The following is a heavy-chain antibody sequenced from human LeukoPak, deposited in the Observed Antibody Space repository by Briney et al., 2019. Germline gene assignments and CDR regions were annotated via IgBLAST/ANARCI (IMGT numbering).Heavy chain of an antibody. D-gene: IGHD2-21*01. V-gene: IGHV1-2*06. Sequence: ASVKVSCKASGYTFTGYYMHWVRQAPGQGLEWMGRINPNSGGTNYAQKFQGRVTMTRDTSISTAYMELSRLRSEDTAVYYCARSLIRLFWFDPWGQGTLVTVSS. CDR2: INPNSGGT. CDR3: ARSLIRLFWFDP. J-gene: IGHJ5*02. CDR1: GYTFTGYY.